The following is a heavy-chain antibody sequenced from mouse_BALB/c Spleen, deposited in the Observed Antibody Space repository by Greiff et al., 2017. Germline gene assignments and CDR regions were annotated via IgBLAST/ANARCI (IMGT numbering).Heavy chain of an antibody. J-gene: IGHJ2*01. Sequence: VQLQQSGGGLVQPGGSLRLSCATSGFTFTDYYMSWVRQPPGKALEWLGFIRNKANGYTTEYSASVKGRFTISRDNSQSILYLQMNTLRAEDSATYYCARDHYGSSPFDYWGQGTTLTVSS. D-gene: IGHD1-1*01. CDR3: ARDHYGSSPFDY. CDR1: GFTFTDYY. V-gene: IGHV7-3*02. CDR2: IRNKANGYTT.